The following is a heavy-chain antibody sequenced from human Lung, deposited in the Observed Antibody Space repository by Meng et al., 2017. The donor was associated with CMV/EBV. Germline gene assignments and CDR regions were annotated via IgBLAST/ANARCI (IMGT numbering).Heavy chain of an antibody. D-gene: IGHD3-22*01. V-gene: IGHV3-21*01. Sequence: SXAASGFTFSSYSMNWVRQAPGKGLEWVSSISSSSYIYYADSVKGRFTISRDNAKNSLYLQMNSLRAEDTAVYYCARAPRDSSGYYYPDYWGQGXLVTVSS. CDR1: GFTFSSYS. CDR3: ARAPRDSSGYYYPDY. J-gene: IGHJ4*02. CDR2: ISSSSYI.